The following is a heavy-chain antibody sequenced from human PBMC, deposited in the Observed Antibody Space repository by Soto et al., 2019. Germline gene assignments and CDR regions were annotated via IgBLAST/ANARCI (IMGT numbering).Heavy chain of an antibody. D-gene: IGHD3-22*01. CDR1: GGSISSSSSY. J-gene: IGHJ6*02. V-gene: IGHV4-39*02. CDR3: ARGAYNSSVYYHRLYYYYYGMDV. CDR2: IYYSGST. Sequence: PPESLSLTCTVFGGSISSSSSYWGWLRQTPGKGWEWIGRIYYSGSTYYTRNFKSRLTITTDTSKDTSSLELRSVTAADTAVYYCARGAYNSSVYYHRLYYYYYGMDVWGQGTTVTVSS.